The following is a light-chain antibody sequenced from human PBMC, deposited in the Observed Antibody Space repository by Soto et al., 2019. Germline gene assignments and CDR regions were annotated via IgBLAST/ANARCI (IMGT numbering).Light chain of an antibody. CDR1: QSVSSN. V-gene: IGKV3-15*01. J-gene: IGKJ2*03. CDR2: GAS. Sequence: EIVMTQSPVTLYVSPGERATLSCRASQSVSSNLAGYQQNPGQGPRLLIYGASTWATGIPARFSVSGSVTEFTITISSVPAEDFAVYYCQQYSNWPAYCFGRGTKLEI. CDR3: QQYSNWPAYC.